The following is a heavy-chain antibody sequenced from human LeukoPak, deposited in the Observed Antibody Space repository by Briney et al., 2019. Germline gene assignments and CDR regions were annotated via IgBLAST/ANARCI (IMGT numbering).Heavy chain of an antibody. V-gene: IGHV3-11*01. CDR1: GFTFSDYY. D-gene: IGHD3-10*01. CDR2: IDLSGRST. Sequence: GGSLRLSCVASGFTFSDYYMSWIRQTPGKGLEWVSYIDLSGRSTYYADSVGGRFTISRDNAKKSLYLQMNTLRAEDTAMYYCARGHFGLDYWGQGTLVTVSS. J-gene: IGHJ4*02. CDR3: ARGHFGLDY.